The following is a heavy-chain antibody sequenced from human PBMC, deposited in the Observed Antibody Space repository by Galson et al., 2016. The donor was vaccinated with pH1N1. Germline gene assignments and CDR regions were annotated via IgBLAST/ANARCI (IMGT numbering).Heavy chain of an antibody. Sequence: LRLSCAASGFTFHDYTMHWVRQAPGKGLEWVSLVSWDGGSTYYADYVKGRFTVSRDNSKNSLYLQMNSLRSEDTALYYCAKEIQRGSYGMDVWGRGTTVTVSS. CDR2: VSWDGGST. J-gene: IGHJ6*02. D-gene: IGHD3-16*01. CDR3: AKEIQRGSYGMDV. V-gene: IGHV3-43*01. CDR1: GFTFHDYT.